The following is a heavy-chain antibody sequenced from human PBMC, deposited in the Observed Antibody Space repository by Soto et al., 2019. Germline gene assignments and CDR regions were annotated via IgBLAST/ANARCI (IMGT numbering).Heavy chain of an antibody. J-gene: IGHJ5*02. CDR1: GDSVSSYSAA. V-gene: IGHV6-1*01. CDR2: TYYGSRFFS. CDR3: VRDRYSSSGWFDP. Sequence: SQTLSLTCAISGDSVSSYSAAWNWIRQSPSGGLEWLGRTYYGSRFFSDYAESAKSRIIINPDTSKNQFSLQLKSVTPEDTAVYYCVRDRYSSSGWFDPWGQGTPVTVSS. D-gene: IGHD3-10*01.